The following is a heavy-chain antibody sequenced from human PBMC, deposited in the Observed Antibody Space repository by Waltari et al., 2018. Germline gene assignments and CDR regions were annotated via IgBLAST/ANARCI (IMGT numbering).Heavy chain of an antibody. CDR3: ARGNGGYSD. D-gene: IGHD1-26*01. CDR1: RASFSGYY. J-gene: IGHJ4*02. Sequence: QVRLQQWGAGLLKPSETLSPTFGISRASFSGYYWGWIRQPPGKGLEWIGEGDHGGSATYHPSLKSRVTMSVDTSSNQFSLKMISVTAADTAVYYCARGNGGYSDWGPGALVAVSS. V-gene: IGHV4-34*02. CDR2: GDHGGSA.